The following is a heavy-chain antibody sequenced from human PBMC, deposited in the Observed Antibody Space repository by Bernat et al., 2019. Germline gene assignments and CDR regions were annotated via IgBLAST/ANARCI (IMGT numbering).Heavy chain of an antibody. Sequence: QVQLVESGGSVVQPGGSLRLSWAASGFTFSDYGMHWVRQAPGLGLEWVAFISFHGTNKYHADSVKGRFTISRDNPKNALYLQMDSLRAEDTAVYYCARDLFVSYYYYGMDVWGQGTTVTVSS. D-gene: IGHD5/OR15-5a*01. CDR2: ISFHGTNK. V-gene: IGHV3-30-3*01. CDR3: ARDLFVSYYYYGMDV. CDR1: GFTFSDYG. J-gene: IGHJ6*02.